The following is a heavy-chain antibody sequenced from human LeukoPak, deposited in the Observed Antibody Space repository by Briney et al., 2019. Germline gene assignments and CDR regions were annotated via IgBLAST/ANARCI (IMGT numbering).Heavy chain of an antibody. Sequence: GGSLRLSCAASGFTFDDYAMHWVRQAPGKGLEWVSGITWNSGSVGYAASLKGRFTISRDNAKNSLYLQMNGLRAEDTALYFCTRGRGGIQYFLDYRGQGTLVTVSS. D-gene: IGHD3-16*01. J-gene: IGHJ4*02. CDR2: ITWNSGSV. CDR3: TRGRGGIQYFLDY. CDR1: GFTFDDYA. V-gene: IGHV3-9*01.